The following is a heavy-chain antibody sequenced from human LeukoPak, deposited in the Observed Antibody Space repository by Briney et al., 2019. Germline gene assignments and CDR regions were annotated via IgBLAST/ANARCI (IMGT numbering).Heavy chain of an antibody. CDR2: ISGSGGST. CDR1: GFTFSSYA. D-gene: IGHD1-26*01. J-gene: IGHJ4*02. CDR3: AKGASGSHYYSFDY. V-gene: IGHV3-23*01. Sequence: GGSLRLSRAASGFTFSSYAMSWVRQAPMKGLEWVSAISGSGGSTYYADSAKGRFTISRDNSKNTLYLQMNSLRAEDTAVYYCAKGASGSHYYSFDYWGQGTLVTVSS.